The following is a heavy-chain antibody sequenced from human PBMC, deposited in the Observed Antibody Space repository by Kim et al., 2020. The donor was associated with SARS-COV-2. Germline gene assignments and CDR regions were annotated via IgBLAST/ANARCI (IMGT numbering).Heavy chain of an antibody. CDR2: IWYDGSNK. Sequence: GGSLRLSCAASGFTFSSHGMHWVRQAPGKGLEWVAVIWYDGSNKYYADSVKGRFIISRDNSKNTLYLQMNSLRAEDTAVYYCARAGSASYGAFDIWGHGT. V-gene: IGHV3-33*01. D-gene: IGHD3-10*01. CDR3: ARAGSASYGAFDI. J-gene: IGHJ3*02. CDR1: GFTFSSHG.